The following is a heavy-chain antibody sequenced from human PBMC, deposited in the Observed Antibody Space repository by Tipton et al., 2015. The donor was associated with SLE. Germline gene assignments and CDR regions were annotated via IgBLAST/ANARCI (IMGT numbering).Heavy chain of an antibody. J-gene: IGHJ4*02. Sequence: GSLRLSCAASGFTVSSNYMSWVRQAPGKGLEWVTSISSSSSYIYYADSVKGRFTISRDNAKNSLYLQMNSLRAEDTAVYYCARGGTGEGDYWGQGTLVTVSS. V-gene: IGHV3-21*03. CDR1: GFTVSSNY. D-gene: IGHD7-27*01. CDR3: ARGGTGEGDY. CDR2: ISSSSSYI.